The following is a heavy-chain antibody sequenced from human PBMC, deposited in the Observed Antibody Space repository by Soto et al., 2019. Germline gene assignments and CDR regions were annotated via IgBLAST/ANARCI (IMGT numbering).Heavy chain of an antibody. CDR3: VTMSSSGYPLDY. Sequence: QVQLQESGPGLVKPSETLSLTCIVSGGSVSSGSYYWSWIRQPPGKGLEWIGFIYYTGRTSYNPSLKSRVTLSVDTSNNQFSLKLSSVTAADTAVYFCVTMSSSGYPLDYWGRGTLVTVSS. V-gene: IGHV4-61*01. CDR2: IYYTGRT. CDR1: GGSVSSGSYY. D-gene: IGHD3-22*01. J-gene: IGHJ4*02.